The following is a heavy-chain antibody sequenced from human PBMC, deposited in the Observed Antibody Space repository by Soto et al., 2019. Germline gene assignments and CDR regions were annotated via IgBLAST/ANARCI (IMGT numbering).Heavy chain of an antibody. J-gene: IGHJ5*01. CDR3: ARDRCYDGTCYSASDS. CDR2: ISTTSFTI. V-gene: IGHV3-48*02. D-gene: IGHD2-15*01. Sequence: AGGSLRLSCAASGFSFSTYNMDWVRQAPGKRPEWIAYISTTSFTIYYADSVKGRFTISRDNDRNSLYLEMNSLRDEDTAVYYCARDRCYDGTCYSASDSWGQGTLVTGLL. CDR1: GFSFSTYN.